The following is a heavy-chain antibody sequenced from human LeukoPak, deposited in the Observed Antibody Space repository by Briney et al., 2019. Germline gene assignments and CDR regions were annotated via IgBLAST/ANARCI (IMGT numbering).Heavy chain of an antibody. V-gene: IGHV4-34*01. J-gene: IGHJ3*02. Sequence: SETLSLTCAVYGGSFRGYYWSWIRQPPGKGLEWIGEINHSGSTNYNPSLKSRVTISVDTSKNQFSLKLSSVTAADTAVYYCARWHYYGSGSYYKHAFDIWGQGTMVTVSS. CDR3: ARWHYYGSGSYYKHAFDI. CDR2: INHSGST. D-gene: IGHD3-10*01. CDR1: GGSFRGYY.